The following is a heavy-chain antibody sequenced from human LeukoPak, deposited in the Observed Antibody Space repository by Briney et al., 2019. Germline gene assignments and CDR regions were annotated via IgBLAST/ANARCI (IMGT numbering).Heavy chain of an antibody. J-gene: IGHJ5*02. CDR1: GFTFSSYG. CDR2: ISYDGSNK. V-gene: IGHV3-30*03. Sequence: GGSLRLSCAASGFTFSSYGMHWVRQAPGKGLEWVAVISYDGSNKYYADSVKGRFTISRDNSKNTLYLQMNSLRSEDTAVYYCARDWIAAALLVVPKENWFDPWGQGTLVTVSS. D-gene: IGHD6-13*01. CDR3: ARDWIAAALLVVPKENWFDP.